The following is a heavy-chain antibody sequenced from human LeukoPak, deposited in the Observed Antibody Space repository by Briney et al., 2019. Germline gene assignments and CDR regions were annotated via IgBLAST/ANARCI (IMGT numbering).Heavy chain of an antibody. J-gene: IGHJ4*02. V-gene: IGHV3-66*01. CDR3: AKDPERGYCSSTSCLYFDY. CDR2: IYSGGST. Sequence: GGSLRLSCAASGFTVSSNYMSWVRQAPGKGLEWVSVIYSGGSTYYADSVKGRFTISRDNSKNTLYLQMNSLRAEDTAVYYCAKDPERGYCSSTSCLYFDYWGQGTLVTVSS. D-gene: IGHD2-2*01. CDR1: GFTVSSNY.